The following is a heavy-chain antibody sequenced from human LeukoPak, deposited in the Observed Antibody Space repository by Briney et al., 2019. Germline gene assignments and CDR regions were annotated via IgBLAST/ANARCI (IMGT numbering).Heavy chain of an antibody. Sequence: PSETLSLTCTVSGGSISSYHWSWIRQPPGKGLEWIGYIYYSGNTNYNPSLKSRVTISVDTSKNQFSLKVTSVTAADTAVYYCARWFSLRSSSSGWYSPIYFDSWGQGTLVTVSS. V-gene: IGHV4-59*01. J-gene: IGHJ4*02. CDR3: ARWFSLRSSSSGWYSPIYFDS. CDR1: GGSISSYH. CDR2: IYYSGNT. D-gene: IGHD6-19*01.